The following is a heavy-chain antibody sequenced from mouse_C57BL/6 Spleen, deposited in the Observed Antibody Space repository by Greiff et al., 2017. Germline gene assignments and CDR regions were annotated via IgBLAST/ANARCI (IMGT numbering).Heavy chain of an antibody. CDR3: ARSGKMDFDV. Sequence: QVQLQQPGAELVMPGASVKLSCKASGYTFTSYWMHWVKQRPGQGLEWIGEIDPSDSYTNYNQKFKGKSTLTVDKSSSTAYMQLSSLTSEDSAVYYCARSGKMDFDVWGTGTTGTVSS. V-gene: IGHV1-69*01. CDR1: GYTFTSYW. CDR2: IDPSDSYT. J-gene: IGHJ1*03. D-gene: IGHD2-1*01.